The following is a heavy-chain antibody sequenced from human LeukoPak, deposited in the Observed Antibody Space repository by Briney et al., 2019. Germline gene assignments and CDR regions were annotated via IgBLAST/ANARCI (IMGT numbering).Heavy chain of an antibody. Sequence: GGSLRLSCAASGFTFSTYAISWVRQAPGKGLEWVSAISGSGGSIYYADSVKGRFTISRDNSKNTLYLQMNSLRAEDTAVYYCAKDTTRIAAAGIADYWGQGTLVTVSS. V-gene: IGHV3-23*01. CDR1: GFTFSTYA. D-gene: IGHD6-13*01. CDR3: AKDTTRIAAAGIADY. J-gene: IGHJ4*02. CDR2: ISGSGGSI.